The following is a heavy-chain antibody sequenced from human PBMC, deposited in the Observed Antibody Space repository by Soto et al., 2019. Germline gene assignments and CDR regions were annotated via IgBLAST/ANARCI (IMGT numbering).Heavy chain of an antibody. D-gene: IGHD2-21*02. J-gene: IGHJ5*02. CDR2: VRNRANNYAT. Sequence: EVQLVESGGGLVQPGGSLKLSCAASGFTFSGSAMHWVRQASGQGLEWLGRVRNRANNYATAYAAWVKGRFTISRDDSKNTTYLQMNSLKTEDTAVYYCTRRDIDSYKGWFDPWGQGTLVTVSS. V-gene: IGHV3-73*02. CDR1: GFTFSGSA. CDR3: TRRDIDSYKGWFDP.